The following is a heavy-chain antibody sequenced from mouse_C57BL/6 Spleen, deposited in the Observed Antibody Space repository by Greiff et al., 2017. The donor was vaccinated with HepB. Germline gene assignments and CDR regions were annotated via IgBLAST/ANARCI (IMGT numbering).Heavy chain of an antibody. J-gene: IGHJ2*01. CDR2: IYPGDGDT. D-gene: IGHD2-5*01. CDR1: GYAFSSSW. V-gene: IGHV1-82*01. CDR3: AYSSYGYFDY. Sequence: QVQLQQSGPELVKPGASVKISCKASGYAFSSSWMNWVKQRPGKGLEWIGRIYPGDGDTNYNGKFKGKATLTADKSSSTAYMQLSSLTSEDSAVYFCAYSSYGYFDYWGQGTTLTVSS.